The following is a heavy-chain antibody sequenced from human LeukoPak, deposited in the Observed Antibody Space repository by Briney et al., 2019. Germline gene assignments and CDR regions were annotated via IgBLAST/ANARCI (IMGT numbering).Heavy chain of an antibody. CDR3: AELGITMIGGV. CDR1: GFTFTTYW. Sequence: PGGSLRLSCAASGFTFTTYWMGWVRQAPGKGLEWVANIKQDGSEKYYADSVKGRFTISRDNAKNSLYLQMNSLRAEDTAVYYCAELGITMIGGVWGKGTTVTISS. J-gene: IGHJ6*04. D-gene: IGHD3-10*02. V-gene: IGHV3-7*01. CDR2: IKQDGSEK.